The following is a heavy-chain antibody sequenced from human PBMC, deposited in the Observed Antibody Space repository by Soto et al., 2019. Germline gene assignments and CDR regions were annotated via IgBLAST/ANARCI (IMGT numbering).Heavy chain of an antibody. J-gene: IGHJ4*02. CDR3: ARWPQMEPRFDY. CDR2: VYHSGST. D-gene: IGHD1-1*01. V-gene: IGHV4-4*02. Sequence: SETLSLSCAVSGGSISSSNWWNWVRQAPGKGLEWIGEVYHSGSTNYNPSLKSRVTISVDTSKNQFSLKLSSVTAADTAVYYCARWPQMEPRFDYWGQGTLVTVSS. CDR1: GGSISSSNW.